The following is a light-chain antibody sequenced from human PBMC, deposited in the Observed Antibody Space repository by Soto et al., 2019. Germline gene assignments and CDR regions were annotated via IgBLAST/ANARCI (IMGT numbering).Light chain of an antibody. V-gene: IGLV2-14*01. CDR3: FSYTSSTAYV. Sequence: QSALTQPASVSGSPGQSITISCTGTGSGVVGYNYVSWYQLHPGKAPKLMIYEVSIRPPGISNRFSASKSGNTASLTISGLQAEDEADYYCFSYTSSTAYVFGTGTKLTVL. CDR1: GSGVVGYNY. CDR2: EVS. J-gene: IGLJ1*01.